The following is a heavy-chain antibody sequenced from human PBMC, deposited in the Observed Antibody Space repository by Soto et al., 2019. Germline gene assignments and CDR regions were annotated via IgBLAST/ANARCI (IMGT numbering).Heavy chain of an antibody. CDR3: AREVTYYDFWSAEGNWFDP. CDR1: GFTFSSYW. Sequence: PGGSLRLSCAASGFTFSSYWMHWVRQAPGKGLVWVSRINSDGSSTSYADSVKGRFTISRDNAKNTLYLQMNSLRAEDTAVYYCAREVTYYDFWSAEGNWFDPWGQGTLVTVSS. CDR2: INSDGSST. V-gene: IGHV3-74*01. J-gene: IGHJ5*02. D-gene: IGHD3-3*01.